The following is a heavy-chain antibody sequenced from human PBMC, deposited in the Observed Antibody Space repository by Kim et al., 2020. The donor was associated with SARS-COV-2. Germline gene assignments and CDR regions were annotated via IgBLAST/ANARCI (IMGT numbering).Heavy chain of an antibody. J-gene: IGHJ4*02. CDR1: GFTFSSYG. CDR3: GKDLPVFFWKGGSCSLDY. CDR2: ISYDENNE. D-gene: IGHD2-15*01. V-gene: IGHV3-30*18. Sequence: GGSLRLSCAASGFTFSSYGMHWVRQAPGKGLEWVAVISYDENNEYYADSVKGRFTISRDNSKNTLYLQMNSLRAEDTAVYYCGKDLPVFFWKGGSCSLDYWGQGTLVTVSS.